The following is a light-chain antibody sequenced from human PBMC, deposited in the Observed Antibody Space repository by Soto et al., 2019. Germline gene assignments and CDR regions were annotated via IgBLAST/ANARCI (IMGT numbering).Light chain of an antibody. V-gene: IGLV1-40*01. CDR1: SSNIGAGYD. Sequence: QSVLTQPPSVSGAPGQRVTISCTGSSSNIGAGYDVHWYQQLPGRAPKLLIYANTNRPSGVPDPFSGSRSGTSASLAITGLQAEDEADYSCQSYDSSLSGFYVFGTGTKLTVL. CDR3: QSYDSSLSGFYV. J-gene: IGLJ1*01. CDR2: ANT.